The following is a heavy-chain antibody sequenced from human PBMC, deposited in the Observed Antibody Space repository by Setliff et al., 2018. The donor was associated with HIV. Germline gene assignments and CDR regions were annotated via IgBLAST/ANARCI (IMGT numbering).Heavy chain of an antibody. J-gene: IGHJ4*02. Sequence: PSETLSLTCTVSGGSIRTGAYYWGWIRQPPGKGLEWTGSINYSGSTYFNPSLKSRVTISVDTSERHFSLRMTSTTAADTAVYYCARGVPLLPPNFWGQGTLVTVSS. D-gene: IGHD2-21*02. CDR1: GGSIRTGAYY. V-gene: IGHV4-39*07. CDR3: ARGVPLLPPNF. CDR2: INYSGST.